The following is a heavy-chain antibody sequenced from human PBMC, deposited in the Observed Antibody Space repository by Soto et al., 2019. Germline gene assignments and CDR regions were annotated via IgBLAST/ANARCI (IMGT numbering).Heavy chain of an antibody. D-gene: IGHD6-6*01. CDR2: IKQDGSEK. V-gene: IGHV3-7*03. J-gene: IGHJ4*02. Sequence: GGSLRLSCAASGFTFSSYWMSWVRQAPVKGLEWVANIKQDGSEKYYVDSVKGRFTISRDNAKNSLYLQMNSLRAEDTAVYYGARDLPWGSYYFDYWGQGTLVTVSS. CDR1: GFTFSSYW. CDR3: ARDLPWGSYYFDY.